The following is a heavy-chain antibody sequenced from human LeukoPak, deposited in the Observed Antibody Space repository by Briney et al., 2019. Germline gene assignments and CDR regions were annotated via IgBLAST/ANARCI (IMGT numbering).Heavy chain of an antibody. Sequence: PGGSLRLSCAASGFTVSSNYMSWVRQAPGKGLEWVSLIYSGGVTYYADSVKGRFIISRDNSKNTLFLQMNILRAEDTAVYYCARAPSGWSDYWYFDLWGRGTLVTVSS. CDR3: ARAPSGWSDYWYFDL. V-gene: IGHV3-53*01. D-gene: IGHD6-19*01. CDR2: IYSGGVT. CDR1: GFTVSSNY. J-gene: IGHJ2*01.